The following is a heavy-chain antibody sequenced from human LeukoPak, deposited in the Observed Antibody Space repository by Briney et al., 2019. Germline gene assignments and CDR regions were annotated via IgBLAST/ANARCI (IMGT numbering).Heavy chain of an antibody. CDR1: GGSFSGYY. CDR3: ARGPIQPWPIDY. D-gene: IGHD5-18*01. J-gene: IGHJ4*02. V-gene: IGHV4-34*01. Sequence: PSETLSLTCAVYGGSFSGYYRSWIRQPPGKGLEWIGEINHSGSTNYNPSLKSRVTISVDTSKNQFSLKLSSVTAADTAVYYCARGPIQPWPIDYWGQGTLVTVSS. CDR2: INHSGST.